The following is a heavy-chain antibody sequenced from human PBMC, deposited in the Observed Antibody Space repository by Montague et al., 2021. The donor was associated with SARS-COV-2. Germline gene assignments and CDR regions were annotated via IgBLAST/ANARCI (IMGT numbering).Heavy chain of an antibody. J-gene: IGHJ6*02. V-gene: IGHV4-59*01. Sequence: SETLSLTCTVSSGSISTYYWSWIRQPPGKGLEWMGHVYYSGSTNXNPSLKSRVTISVDTSKNQFSLKLRSVTAADTAVYYCASGADDYYYAMDVWGQGTTVTVSS. CDR2: VYYSGST. CDR3: ASGADDYYYAMDV. CDR1: SGSISTYY. D-gene: IGHD3-10*01.